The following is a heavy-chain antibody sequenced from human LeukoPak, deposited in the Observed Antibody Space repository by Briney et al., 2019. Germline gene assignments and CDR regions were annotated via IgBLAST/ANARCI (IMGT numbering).Heavy chain of an antibody. Sequence: SSETLSLTCTVSGGSIRSSYYYWGWIRQPPGKGLEWIGSIYDSGSTYYNPSLKSRVTISVDTSKNQFSLKLSSVTAADTAVYYCARGGVVPAAMVTDWGQGTLVTVSS. J-gene: IGHJ4*02. CDR2: IYDSGST. CDR3: ARGGVVPAAMVTD. CDR1: GGSIRSSYYY. V-gene: IGHV4-39*01. D-gene: IGHD2-2*01.